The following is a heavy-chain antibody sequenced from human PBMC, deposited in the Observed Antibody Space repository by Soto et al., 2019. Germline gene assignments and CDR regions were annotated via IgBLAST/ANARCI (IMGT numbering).Heavy chain of an antibody. Sequence: GASLKVSCKSSGYTFTSYYIHWVRQAPGQGLEWMGIINPSGGSTSYAQKFQGRVTMTRDTSTSTVYMELSSLRSEDTAVYYCARDLGDSSSWYEGGYYGMDVWGQGTTVTVSS. D-gene: IGHD6-13*01. CDR2: INPSGGST. J-gene: IGHJ6*02. V-gene: IGHV1-46*01. CDR3: ARDLGDSSSWYEGGYYGMDV. CDR1: GYTFTSYY.